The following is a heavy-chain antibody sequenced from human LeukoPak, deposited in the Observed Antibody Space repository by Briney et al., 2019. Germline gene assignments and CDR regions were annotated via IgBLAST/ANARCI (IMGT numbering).Heavy chain of an antibody. CDR1: GGSFSGYY. CDR2: INHSGST. Sequence: SETLSLTCAVYGGSFSGYYWSWIRQPPGKGLEWIGEINHSGSTNYNPSLKSRVTISVDTSKNQFSLKLSPVTAADTAVYYCARLYGSGSYYYYYMDVWGKGTTVTVSS. V-gene: IGHV4-34*01. D-gene: IGHD3-10*01. CDR3: ARLYGSGSYYYYYMDV. J-gene: IGHJ6*03.